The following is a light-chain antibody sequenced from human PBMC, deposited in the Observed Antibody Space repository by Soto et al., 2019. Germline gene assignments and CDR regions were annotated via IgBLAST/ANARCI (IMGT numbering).Light chain of an antibody. CDR2: AVS. CDR1: QGSNNW. V-gene: IGKV1-12*01. CDR3: KQSSAFPLT. J-gene: IGKJ4*02. Sequence: DIQMTQSPSSVSASVGDRVTITCRASQGSNNWLAWYQQKPGTAPELLIYAVSYLQSGVPSRFSGSGSGTDFTLNISSLQPEDFATYFCKQSSAFPLTCGGGTKVEIK.